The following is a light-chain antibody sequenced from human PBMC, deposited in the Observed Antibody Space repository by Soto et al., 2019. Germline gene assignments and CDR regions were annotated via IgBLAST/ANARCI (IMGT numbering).Light chain of an antibody. CDR2: DVS. V-gene: IGLV2-8*01. CDR3: ISYAGSNSVV. J-gene: IGLJ2*01. CDR1: SSDVGGNKF. Sequence: QSALTQPPSASGSPGQSVTISCTGTSSDVGGNKFVSRYQQHPGKAPKLIIYDVSERPSGVPDRFSGSKSGNTASLTVSGLQPEDEADYYCISYAGSNSVVFGGGTKVTVL.